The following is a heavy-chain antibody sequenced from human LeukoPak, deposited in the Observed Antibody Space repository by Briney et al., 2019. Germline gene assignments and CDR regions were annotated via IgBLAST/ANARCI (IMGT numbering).Heavy chain of an antibody. J-gene: IGHJ5*02. CDR1: GYTFNAYY. CDR3: ARDSPIFAHPPSTWFDP. V-gene: IGHV1-2*02. CDR2: INPNNGGT. Sequence: ASVKVSCKASGYTFNAYYIHWVRQAPGQGLEWMGWINPNNGGTNYAQLFQGRVTMTRDTSINTAYLDLSRLKYDDTAVYYCARDSPIFAHPPSTWFDPWGQGPLVTVSS. D-gene: IGHD2-21*01.